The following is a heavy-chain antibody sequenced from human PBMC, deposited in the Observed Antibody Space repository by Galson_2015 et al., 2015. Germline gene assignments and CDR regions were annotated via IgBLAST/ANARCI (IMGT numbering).Heavy chain of an antibody. CDR1: GFTVSTNY. V-gene: IGHV3-53*01. CDR3: ATVTKPLRYFDS. CDR2: IYSGGST. Sequence: SLRLSCAASGFTVSTNYMTWVRQASGKGLEWLSIIYSGGSTYYADSVKGRFAISRENSKNTLDLQMNSLRAEDTAVYYCATVTKPLRYFDSWGQGTLVTVSS. J-gene: IGHJ4*02. D-gene: IGHD3-9*01.